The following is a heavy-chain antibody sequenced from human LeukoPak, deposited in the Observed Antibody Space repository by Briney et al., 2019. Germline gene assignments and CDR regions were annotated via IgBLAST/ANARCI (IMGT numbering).Heavy chain of an antibody. Sequence: ASVKVSCKASGYTFTGYYMHWVRQAPGQGLEWMGWINPNSGGTNYAQKFQGRVTMTRDTSISTTYMELSRLRSDDTAVYYCARDWEGLGEYWYFDLWGRGTLVTVSS. CDR1: GYTFTGYY. J-gene: IGHJ2*01. CDR2: INPNSGGT. V-gene: IGHV1-2*02. D-gene: IGHD1-26*01. CDR3: ARDWEGLGEYWYFDL.